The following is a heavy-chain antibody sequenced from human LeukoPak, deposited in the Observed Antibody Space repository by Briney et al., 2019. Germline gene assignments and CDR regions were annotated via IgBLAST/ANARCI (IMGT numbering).Heavy chain of an antibody. CDR3: ARVIRWKGYFDL. J-gene: IGHJ2*01. CDR2: INPNSGGT. D-gene: IGHD4-23*01. Sequence: ASVKVSCKASGGTFSSYAISWVRQAPGQGLEWMGWINPNSGGTDYAQKFHGRVTMTRDPSISTAYMELGRLRSDDTAVYYCARVIRWKGYFDLWGRGTLVTVSS. V-gene: IGHV1-2*02. CDR1: GGTFSSYA.